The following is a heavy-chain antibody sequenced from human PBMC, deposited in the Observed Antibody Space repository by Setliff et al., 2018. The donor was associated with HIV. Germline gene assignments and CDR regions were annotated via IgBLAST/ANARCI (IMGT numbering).Heavy chain of an antibody. CDR1: GGSVSSHY. J-gene: IGHJ4*02. CDR2: IYYSGSP. D-gene: IGHD6-6*01. CDR3: ARTDHTSSSDF. Sequence: SETLSLTCTVSGGSVSSHYWTWIRQPPGKELEWIGSIYYSGSPNYNPSLKSRVTMSVDTSKNQFSLKLTSVTAADTAVYFCARTDHTSSSDFWGQGTLVTVSS. V-gene: IGHV4-59*02.